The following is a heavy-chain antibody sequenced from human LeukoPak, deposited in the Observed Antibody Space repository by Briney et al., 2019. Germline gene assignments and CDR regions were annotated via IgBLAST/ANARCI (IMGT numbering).Heavy chain of an antibody. D-gene: IGHD3-9*01. Sequence: GGSLRLSCAASGFTFSSYSMNWVRQAPGKGLEWVSSISSSSSYIYYADSVKGRFTISRNNAKNSLYMQMNSLRAEDTAVYYCARNDILTGYSDYWGQGTLVTVSS. CDR3: ARNDILTGYSDY. J-gene: IGHJ4*02. V-gene: IGHV3-21*01. CDR2: ISSSSSYI. CDR1: GFTFSSYS.